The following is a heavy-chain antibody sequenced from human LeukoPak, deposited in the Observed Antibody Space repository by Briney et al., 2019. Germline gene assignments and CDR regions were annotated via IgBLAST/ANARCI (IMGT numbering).Heavy chain of an antibody. CDR3: AREQPSYGRCFDY. J-gene: IGHJ4*02. CDR1: GFTFSSYY. D-gene: IGHD3-10*01. Sequence: PGGSLRLSCAASGFTFSSYYMSWVRQAPGKGLEWVSYISSSSSTIYYADSVKGRFTISRDNAKNSLYLQMNSLRAEDTAVYYCAREQPSYGRCFDYWGQGTLVTVSS. V-gene: IGHV3-48*04. CDR2: ISSSSSTI.